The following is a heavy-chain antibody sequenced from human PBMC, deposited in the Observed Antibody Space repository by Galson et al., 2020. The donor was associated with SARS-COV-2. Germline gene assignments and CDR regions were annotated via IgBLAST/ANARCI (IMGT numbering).Heavy chain of an antibody. CDR2: IRSKAYGGTT. CDR1: GFTFGDYA. Sequence: GGSLRLSCTASGFTFGDYAMSWFRQAPGKGLEWVGFIRSKAYGGTTEYAASVKGRFTISRDDSKSIAYLQMNSLKTEDTAVYYCTRVTGMWELQTKFDYWGQGTLVTVSS. J-gene: IGHJ4*02. V-gene: IGHV3-49*03. CDR3: TRVTGMWELQTKFDY. D-gene: IGHD1-26*01.